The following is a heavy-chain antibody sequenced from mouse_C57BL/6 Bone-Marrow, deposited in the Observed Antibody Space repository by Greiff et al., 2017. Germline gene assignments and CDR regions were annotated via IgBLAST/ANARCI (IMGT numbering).Heavy chain of an antibody. CDR1: GFTFSDAW. CDR2: IRNKANNHAT. D-gene: IGHD1-1*01. V-gene: IGHV6-6*01. J-gene: IGHJ3*01. Sequence: DVHLVESGGGLVQPGGSMKLSCAASGFTFSDAWMDWVRQSPEKGLEWVAEIRNKANNHATYYAESVKGRFTISRDDSKSSVYLQMNSLIAEDTGIYYCTGYYGSSYSFTFAYWGQGTLVTVSA. CDR3: TGYYGSSYSFTFAY.